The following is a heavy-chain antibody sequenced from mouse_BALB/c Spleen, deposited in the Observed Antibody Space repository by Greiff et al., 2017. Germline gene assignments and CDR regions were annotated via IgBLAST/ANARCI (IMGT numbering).Heavy chain of an antibody. CDR2: INSDGGST. Sequence: EVHLVESGGGLVQPGESLKLSCESNEYEFPSHDMSWVRKTPEKRLELVAAINSDGGSTYYPDTMERRFIISRDNTKKTLYLQMSSLRSEDTALYYCARLEDYDGETWFAYWGQGTLVTVSA. CDR3: ARLEDYDGETWFAY. V-gene: IGHV5-2*01. D-gene: IGHD2-4*01. CDR1: EYEFPSHD. J-gene: IGHJ3*01.